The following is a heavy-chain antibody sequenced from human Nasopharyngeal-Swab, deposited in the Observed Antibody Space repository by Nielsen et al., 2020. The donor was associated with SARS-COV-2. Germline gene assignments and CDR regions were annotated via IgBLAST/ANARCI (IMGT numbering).Heavy chain of an antibody. D-gene: IGHD1-1*01. J-gene: IGHJ4*02. CDR3: AKRRGQLLASYHFDQ. CDR1: GFTFSTYA. Sequence: GESLKISCTASGFTFSTYAMSWVRQAPGKGLGWVSGIGGSGRCTYYADSVKGRFTISRDNSKNTLYLQMNSLRADDTAVYYCAKRRGQLLASYHFDQWGQGTPVTVSP. CDR2: IGGSGRCT. V-gene: IGHV3-23*01.